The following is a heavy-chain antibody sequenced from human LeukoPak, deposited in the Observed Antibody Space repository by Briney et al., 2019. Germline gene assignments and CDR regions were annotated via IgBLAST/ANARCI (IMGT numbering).Heavy chain of an antibody. CDR1: GGTFSSYA. Sequence: ASVKVSCKGSGGTFSSYAISWVRQAPGQGLEWMGGIIPIFGTANYAQKFQGRVTITADESTSTAYMELGSLRSEDTAVYYCARASLIVPAAIYYYYMDVWGKGTTVTVSS. V-gene: IGHV1-69*13. CDR2: IIPIFGTA. CDR3: ARASLIVPAAIYYYYMDV. D-gene: IGHD2-2*01. J-gene: IGHJ6*03.